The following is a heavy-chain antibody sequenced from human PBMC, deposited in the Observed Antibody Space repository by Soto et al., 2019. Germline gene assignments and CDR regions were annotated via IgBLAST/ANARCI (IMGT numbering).Heavy chain of an antibody. CDR3: ARGGEYDMLTGYYIWDYYYGMDV. V-gene: IGHV3-7*05. D-gene: IGHD3-9*01. Sequence: EVQLVESGGGLVQPGGSLRLSCAASGFTFSSYWMSWVRQAPGKGLEWVANIKQDGSEKYYVESVKGRFTISRDNAKNSLYLQMNSLSAEDTAVYYCARGGEYDMLTGYYIWDYYYGMDVWGQGTTVTVSS. CDR2: IKQDGSEK. CDR1: GFTFSSYW. J-gene: IGHJ6*02.